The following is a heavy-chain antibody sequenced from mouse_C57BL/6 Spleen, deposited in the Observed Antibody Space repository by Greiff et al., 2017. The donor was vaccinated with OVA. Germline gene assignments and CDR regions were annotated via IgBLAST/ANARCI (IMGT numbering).Heavy chain of an antibody. V-gene: IGHV1-80*01. CDR2: IYPGDGDT. CDR3: ARRGYGSSYFDY. D-gene: IGHD1-1*01. Sequence: LVESGAELVKPGASVKISCKASGYAFSSYWMNWVKQRPGKGLEWIGQIYPGDGDTNYNGKFKGKATLTADKSSSTAYMQLSSLTSEDSAVYFCARRGYGSSYFDYWGQGTTLTVSS. J-gene: IGHJ2*01. CDR1: GYAFSSYW.